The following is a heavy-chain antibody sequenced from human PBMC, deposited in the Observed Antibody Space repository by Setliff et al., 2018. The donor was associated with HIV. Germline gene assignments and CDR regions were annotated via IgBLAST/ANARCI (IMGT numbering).Heavy chain of an antibody. CDR3: ARAKGSGWYYFDY. D-gene: IGHD6-19*01. V-gene: IGHV4-61*08. CDR2: IYYSGST. J-gene: IGHJ4*02. CDR1: GGSISSGGSY. Sequence: SETLSLTCTVSGGSISSGGSYWSWIRQHPGKGLEWIGYIYYSGSTYYNPSLKSRVTISVDTSKNQFSLKLSSVTAADTAVYYCARAKGSGWYYFDYWGQGTLVTVSS.